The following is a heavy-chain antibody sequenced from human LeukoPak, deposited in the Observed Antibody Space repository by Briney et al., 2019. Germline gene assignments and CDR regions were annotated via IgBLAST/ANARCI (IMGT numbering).Heavy chain of an antibody. J-gene: IGHJ3*02. Sequence: HSETLSLTCTVSGGSISSGDYYWSWIRQPPGKGLEWIGYIYYSGSTYYNPSLKSRVTISVDTSKNQFSLKLSSVTAADTAVYYCARRDYYDILTGSPKAFDIWGQGTTVTVSS. V-gene: IGHV4-30-4*01. D-gene: IGHD3-9*01. CDR3: ARRDYYDILTGSPKAFDI. CDR1: GGSISSGDYY. CDR2: IYYSGST.